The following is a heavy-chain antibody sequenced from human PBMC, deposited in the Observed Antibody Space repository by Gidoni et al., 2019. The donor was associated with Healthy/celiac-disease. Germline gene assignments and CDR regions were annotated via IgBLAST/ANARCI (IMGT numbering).Heavy chain of an antibody. CDR1: GFTFDDSA. V-gene: IGHV3-9*01. Sequence: EVQLVESGGGLVQPGRSLRLSCAASGFTFDDSAMHWVRQAPGKGLEWVSGISWNSGSIGYADSVKGRFTISRDNAKNSLYLQMNSLRAEDTALYYCAKADTTRTTLNIYDAFEDWGQGTLVTVSS. J-gene: IGHJ4*02. D-gene: IGHD3-3*01. CDR2: ISWNSGSI. CDR3: AKADTTRTTLNIYDAFED.